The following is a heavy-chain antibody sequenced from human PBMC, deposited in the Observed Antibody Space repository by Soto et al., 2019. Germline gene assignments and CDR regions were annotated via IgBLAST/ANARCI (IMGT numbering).Heavy chain of an antibody. J-gene: IGHJ4*02. CDR3: ARDGRYSGSYSLSPFFDY. V-gene: IGHV3-30-3*01. CDR1: GFTFSSYW. Sequence: GGSLRLSCAASGFTFSSYWMNWARQAPGKGLEWVAVISYDGSNKYYADSVKGRFTISRDNSKNTLYLQMNSLRAEDTAVYYCARDGRYSGSYSLSPFFDYWGQGTLVTVSS. CDR2: ISYDGSNK. D-gene: IGHD1-26*01.